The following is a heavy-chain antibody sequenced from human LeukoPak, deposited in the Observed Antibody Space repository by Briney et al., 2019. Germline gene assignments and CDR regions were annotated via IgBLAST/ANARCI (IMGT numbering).Heavy chain of an antibody. V-gene: IGHV3-21*01. CDR1: GFTFSSYN. J-gene: IGHJ4*02. Sequence: VGSLRLSCAASGFTFSSYNMNWVRQAPGKGLEWVSSISSSGTYEYYGDSVKGRFTISRDNAKNSLFLQMISLRAEDLDVYYCARVNPYCDYWGQGTLVTVSS. CDR2: ISSSGTYE. CDR3: ARVNPYCDY.